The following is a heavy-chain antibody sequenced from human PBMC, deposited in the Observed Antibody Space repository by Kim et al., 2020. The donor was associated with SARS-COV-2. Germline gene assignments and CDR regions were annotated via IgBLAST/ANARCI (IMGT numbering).Heavy chain of an antibody. CDR1: GFIFSHYW. D-gene: IGHD3-9*01. J-gene: IGHJ4*02. CDR3: AHVGFDWILSL. V-gene: IGHV3-74*01. Sequence: GGSLRLSCEGSGFIFSHYWMHWVRQAPGKGPVWVSRISDDGSFTGYADSVKGRFTISRDNAKNTLYLQMNSLRAEDTAVYYCAHVGFDWILSLWGQGTLVTVSS. CDR2: ISDDGSFT.